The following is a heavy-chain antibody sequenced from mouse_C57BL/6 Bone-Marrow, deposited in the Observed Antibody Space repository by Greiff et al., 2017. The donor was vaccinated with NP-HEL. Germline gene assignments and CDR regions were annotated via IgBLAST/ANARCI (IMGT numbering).Heavy chain of an antibody. D-gene: IGHD1-1*01. CDR3: ARGYYGGYFDV. V-gene: IGHV1-22*01. CDR2: INPNNGGT. CDR1: GYTFTDYN. J-gene: IGHJ1*03. Sequence: LKESGPELVKPGASVKMSCKASGYTFTDYNMHWVKQSHGKSLEWIGYINPNNGGTSYNQKFKGKATLTVNKSSSTAYMELRSLTSEDSAVYYCARGYYGGYFDVWGTGTTVTVSS.